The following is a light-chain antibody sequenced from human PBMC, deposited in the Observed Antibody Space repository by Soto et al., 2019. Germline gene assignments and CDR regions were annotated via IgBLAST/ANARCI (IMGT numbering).Light chain of an antibody. CDR2: EVS. Sequence: QSALAQPASVSGSPGQSITISCTGTNSDVGGYNYVSWYQQHPGKAPELMIYEVSHRSSGVSNRFSGSKSDNTASLTISGLQAEDEADYYCSSYTSISTLYVFGNGTKVTVL. CDR1: NSDVGGYNY. CDR3: SSYTSISTLYV. V-gene: IGLV2-14*01. J-gene: IGLJ1*01.